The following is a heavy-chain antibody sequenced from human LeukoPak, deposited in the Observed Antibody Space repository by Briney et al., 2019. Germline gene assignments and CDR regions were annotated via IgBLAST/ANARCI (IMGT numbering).Heavy chain of an antibody. J-gene: IGHJ4*02. CDR2: ISGSAYST. CDR1: GLTFSSYA. D-gene: IGHD6-19*01. Sequence: GRSLRLSCAASGLTFSSYAMSWVRQAPGKGLKWVSAISGSAYSTYYADSVKGRFTISRDNSKNALYLQMNSLRAEDTAVYYCAKETVAAPPIDYWGQGALVTVSS. V-gene: IGHV3-23*01. CDR3: AKETVAAPPIDY.